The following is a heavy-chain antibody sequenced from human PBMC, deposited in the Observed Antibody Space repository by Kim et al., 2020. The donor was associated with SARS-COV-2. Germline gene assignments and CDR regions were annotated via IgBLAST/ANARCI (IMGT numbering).Heavy chain of an antibody. CDR3: ARAPVRRWLQSTPSGVVPRY. CDR2: IYYSGST. V-gene: IGHV4-61*01. CDR1: GGSVSSGSYY. Sequence: SETLSLTCTVSGGSVSSGSYYWSWIRQPPGKGLEWIGYIYYSGSTNYNPSLKSRVTISVDTSKNQFSLKLSSVTAADTAVYYCARAPVRRWLQSTPSGVVPRYWGQGTLVTVSS. D-gene: IGHD5-12*01. J-gene: IGHJ4*02.